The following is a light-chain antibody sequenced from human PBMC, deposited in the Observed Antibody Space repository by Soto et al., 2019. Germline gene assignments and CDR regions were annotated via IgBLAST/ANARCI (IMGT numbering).Light chain of an antibody. J-gene: IGLJ3*02. V-gene: IGLV1-40*01. CDR3: QSYDSSLRAPV. CDR2: GNR. CDR1: SSNIGAGYD. Sequence: QSVLTQPPSVSGAPGQRVTISCTGSSSNIGAGYDVHWYQQLPGTAPKLLIYGNRNHPSRVPDRFSGSKSGTSASLAITGLQAEDEADYYCQSYDSSLRAPVFGGGTKLTVL.